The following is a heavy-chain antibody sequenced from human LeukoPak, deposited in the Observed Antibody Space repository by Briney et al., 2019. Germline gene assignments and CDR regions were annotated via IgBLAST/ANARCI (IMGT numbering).Heavy chain of an antibody. V-gene: IGHV3-9*01. J-gene: IGHJ6*03. CDR2: VSWNIGTV. Sequence: GGSLRLSCSASGFTFDDFAMHWVRLLPGRGLEWVSGVSWNIGTVGYADSVKGRFTISRDSAKNTLYLQMNSLRAEDTAVYYCARGFSSYYYYYYMDVWGKGTTVTVSS. CDR1: GFTFDDFA. CDR3: ARGFSSYYYYYYMDV. D-gene: IGHD2/OR15-2a*01.